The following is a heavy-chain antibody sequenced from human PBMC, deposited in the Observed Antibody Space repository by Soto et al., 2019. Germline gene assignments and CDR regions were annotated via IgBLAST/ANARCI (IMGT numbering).Heavy chain of an antibody. V-gene: IGHV3-66*01. CDR2: IYSGGYT. D-gene: IGHD3-22*01. J-gene: IGHJ4*02. Sequence: EVQLVESGGDLVQRGGSLRLSCAASGFDVSNTDMSWVRQAPGKGLEWVSVIYSGGYTNYADSVKGRFIVSRDSPKNTLYLQMDSPRAEDTAVYYWAREAIIVIAAPEYYFDYWGQGTLVTVSS. CDR1: GFDVSNTD. CDR3: AREAIIVIAAPEYYFDY.